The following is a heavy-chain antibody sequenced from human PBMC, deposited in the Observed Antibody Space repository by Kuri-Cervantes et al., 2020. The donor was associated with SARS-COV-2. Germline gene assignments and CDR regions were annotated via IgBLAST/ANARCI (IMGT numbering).Heavy chain of an antibody. Sequence: GESLKISCAASGFTFSSYSMNWVRQAPGKGLEWVSSISSSSSYIYYADSVKGRFTISRDNAKNSLYLQMNSLRAEDTAVYYCARQGYCSSTSCYTIPPDYWGQGTLVTDSS. CDR3: ARQGYCSSTSCYTIPPDY. CDR2: ISSSSSYI. J-gene: IGHJ4*02. V-gene: IGHV3-21*04. D-gene: IGHD2-2*02. CDR1: GFTFSSYS.